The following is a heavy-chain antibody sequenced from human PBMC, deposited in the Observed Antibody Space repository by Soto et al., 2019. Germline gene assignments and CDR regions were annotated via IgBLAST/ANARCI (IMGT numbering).Heavy chain of an antibody. Sequence: SQTLSLTCAISGDSVSSNTAARNWIRSSPSRGLEWLGRTYYRSNWRHDYAVSVKSRITDNPDTSKNHFSLQLNSVTPDDTAVYYCARGVAGSGFDLWGQATLVTLST. D-gene: IGHD6-19*01. CDR1: GDSVSSNTAA. J-gene: IGHJ4*02. CDR2: TYYRSNWRH. V-gene: IGHV6-1*01. CDR3: ARGVAGSGFDL.